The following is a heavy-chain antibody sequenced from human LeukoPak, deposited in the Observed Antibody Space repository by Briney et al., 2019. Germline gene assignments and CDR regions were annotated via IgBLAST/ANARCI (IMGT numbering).Heavy chain of an antibody. D-gene: IGHD2-15*01. V-gene: IGHV4-59*01. CDR3: ARGVSGYCSGGSCSPLDYYYMDV. Sequence: KASETLSLTCTVSGGSISSYYWSWIRQPPGKGLEWIGYIYYSGSTNYNLSLKSRVTISVDTSKNQFSLKLSSVTAADTAVYYCARGVSGYCSGGSCSPLDYYYMDVWGKGTTVTVSS. J-gene: IGHJ6*03. CDR2: IYYSGST. CDR1: GGSISSYY.